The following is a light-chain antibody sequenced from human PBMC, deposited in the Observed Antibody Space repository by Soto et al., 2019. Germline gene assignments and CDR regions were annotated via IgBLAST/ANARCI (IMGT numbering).Light chain of an antibody. Sequence: EIVLTQSPATLSLSPGERATLSCRASQSVSSYLAWYQQKPGQAPRLLIYDASNRATGIPARFSGSGSGTDFTLTIGSLEPEDFAVYYCQQRSEWHPFTFGPGT. CDR3: QQRSEWHPFT. V-gene: IGKV3-11*01. CDR2: DAS. J-gene: IGKJ3*01. CDR1: QSVSSY.